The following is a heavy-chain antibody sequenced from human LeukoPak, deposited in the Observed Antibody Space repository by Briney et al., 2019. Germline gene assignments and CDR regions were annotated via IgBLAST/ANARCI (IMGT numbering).Heavy chain of an antibody. CDR1: GYSFTSYW. D-gene: IGHD3-10*01. CDR2: IYPGDSDT. V-gene: IGHV5-51*01. J-gene: IGHJ4*02. CDR3: ARPMVRGPRGDYFGY. Sequence: GESLKISCKGSGYSFTSYWIGWVRQMPGKGLEWMGIIYPGDSDTRYSPSFQGQVTISADKSISTAYLQWSSLKASDTAMYYCARPMVRGPRGDYFGYWGQGTLVTVSS.